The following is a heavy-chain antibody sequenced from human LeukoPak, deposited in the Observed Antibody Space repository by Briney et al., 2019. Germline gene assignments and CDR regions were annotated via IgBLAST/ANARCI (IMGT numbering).Heavy chain of an antibody. D-gene: IGHD2-15*01. CDR3: AKDTGVVVALDS. Sequence: GGSLRLSCAASKFIFSAYWMTWVRQAPGKGLEWVSIVGGGGDNTFYADSVKGRFIISRDNSKNTLYLQMNSLRVEDTAVYYCAKDTGVVVALDSWGQGTQVTVSS. V-gene: IGHV3-23*01. CDR1: KFIFSAYW. CDR2: VGGGGDNT. J-gene: IGHJ4*02.